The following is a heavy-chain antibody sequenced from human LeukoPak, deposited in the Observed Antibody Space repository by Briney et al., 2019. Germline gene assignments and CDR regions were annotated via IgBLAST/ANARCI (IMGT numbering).Heavy chain of an antibody. CDR3: ARTWGSYSFDS. CDR1: GYTFTDYY. CDR2: INPNSGGK. V-gene: IGHV1-2*06. J-gene: IGHJ4*02. Sequence: ASVKVSCKASGYTFTDYYVHWVRQAPGQGLEWMGRINPNSGGKNYAQKFQDRVTMTRDTSTSTAYMELSRLRSDDTAVYYCARTWGSYSFDSWGQGTLVTVSS. D-gene: IGHD3-16*01.